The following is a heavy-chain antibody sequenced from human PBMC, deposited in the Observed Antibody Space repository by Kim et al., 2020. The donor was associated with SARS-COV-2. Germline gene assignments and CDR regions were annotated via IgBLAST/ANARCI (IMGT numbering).Heavy chain of an antibody. Sequence: SETLSLTCTVSGGSVSSGSYYWSWIRQPPGKGLEWIGYIYYSGSTNYNPSLKSRVTISVDTSKNQFSLKLSSVTAADTAVYYCARDQMVRGVIIIGYYYGMDVWGQGTTVTVSS. V-gene: IGHV4-61*01. CDR3: ARDQMVRGVIIIGYYYGMDV. D-gene: IGHD3-10*01. CDR1: GGSVSSGSYY. J-gene: IGHJ6*02. CDR2: IYYSGST.